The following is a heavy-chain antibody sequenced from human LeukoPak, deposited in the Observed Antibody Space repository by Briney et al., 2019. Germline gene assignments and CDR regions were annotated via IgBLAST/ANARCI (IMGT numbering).Heavy chain of an antibody. CDR1: GFTFSDYF. V-gene: IGHV3-11*04. CDR3: ATSRVFDY. CDR2: INNKGDNI. Sequence: PGGSLRLSCVGSGFTFSDYFMSWIRQVPGKEPEWLSYINNKGDNILYKDSVKGRFTISRGNAENSVYLQMNSLKAEDTAVYYCATSRVFDYWGQGALVIVSS. J-gene: IGHJ4*02.